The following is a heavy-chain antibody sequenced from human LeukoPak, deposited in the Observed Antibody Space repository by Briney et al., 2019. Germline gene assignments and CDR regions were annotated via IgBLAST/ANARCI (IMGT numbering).Heavy chain of an antibody. Sequence: GASVKVSCKASGYTFTSYGISWVRQAPGQGLEWMGWISAYNGNTNYAQKLQGRVTMTTDTSTSTAYMELRSLRSDDTAVYFCAGTYYDILTGYYVLNYWGQGTLVTVSS. CDR2: ISAYNGNT. CDR3: AGTYYDILTGYYVLNY. D-gene: IGHD3-9*01. J-gene: IGHJ4*02. V-gene: IGHV1-18*01. CDR1: GYTFTSYG.